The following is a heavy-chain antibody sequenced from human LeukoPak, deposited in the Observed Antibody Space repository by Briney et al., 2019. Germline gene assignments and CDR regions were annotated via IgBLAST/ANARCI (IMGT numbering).Heavy chain of an antibody. Sequence: PSETLSLTCTVSGGSISTITYYWGWIRQPPGKGLEWIGSIYHSGSTYYNPSLKSRVTISVDTSKNQFSLKLSSVTAADTAVYYCARICSGGSCYSHWGQGTLVTVSS. D-gene: IGHD2-15*01. CDR1: GGSISTITYY. CDR2: IYHSGST. CDR3: ARICSGGSCYSH. J-gene: IGHJ4*02. V-gene: IGHV4-39*07.